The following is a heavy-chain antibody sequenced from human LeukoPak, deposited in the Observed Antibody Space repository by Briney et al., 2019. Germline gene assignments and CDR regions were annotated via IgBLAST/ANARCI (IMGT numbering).Heavy chain of an antibody. CDR1: GFIVSSSY. CDR2: IYSGGHT. J-gene: IGHJ6*03. V-gene: IGHV3-53*01. CDR3: ARSTRDGYNHYHYYYMDV. Sequence: PGGSLRLSCAASGFIVSSSYMNWVRQAPGKGLEWVSVIYSGGHTYYTDSVKGRFTISRDNSNNTVYLYMNSLRPDDTAVYYCARSTRDGYNHYHYYYMDVWGKGTTVTVSS. D-gene: IGHD5-24*01.